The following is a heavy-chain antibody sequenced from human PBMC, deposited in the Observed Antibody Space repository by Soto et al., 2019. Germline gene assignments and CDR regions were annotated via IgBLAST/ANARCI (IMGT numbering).Heavy chain of an antibody. J-gene: IGHJ4*02. CDR1: GFTFSSYA. V-gene: IGHV3-30-3*01. CDR2: ISYDGSNK. D-gene: IGHD3-22*01. CDR3: ARLGRGFYYDSSGRASAGPGFDY. Sequence: GGSLRLSCAASGFTFSSYAMHWVRQAPGKGLEWVAVISYDGSNKYYADSVKGRFTISRDNSKNTLYLQMNSLRAEDTAVYYCARLGRGFYYDSSGRASAGPGFDYWGQGTLVTVSS.